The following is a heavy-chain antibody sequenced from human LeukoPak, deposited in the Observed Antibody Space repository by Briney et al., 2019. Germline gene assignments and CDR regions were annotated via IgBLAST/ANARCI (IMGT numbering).Heavy chain of an antibody. J-gene: IGHJ3*02. CDR2: ISSTGGTI. CDR1: GGSIRGYY. D-gene: IGHD2-15*01. V-gene: IGHV3-11*04. Sequence: LSLTCTVSGGSIRGYYWSWVRQAPGKGLEWVSFISSTGGTIYYADSVKGRFTASRDNGKNSLLPQMNSLRAEDTALYYCARGYSRAAFDIWGQGTVVAVSS. CDR3: ARGYSRAAFDI.